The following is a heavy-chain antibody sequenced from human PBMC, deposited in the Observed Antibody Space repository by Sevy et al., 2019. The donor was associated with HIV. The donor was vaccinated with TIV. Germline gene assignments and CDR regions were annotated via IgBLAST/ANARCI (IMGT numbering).Heavy chain of an antibody. CDR1: GGSFSGYY. D-gene: IGHD2-21*01. CDR3: ARDLAYCGGDCYLSYYGMDV. CDR2: INHSGST. Sequence: SETLSLTCAVYGGSFSGYYWSWIRQPPGKGLEWIGEINHSGSTNYNPSLKSRVTISVDTSKNQFSLKLSSVTAADTAVYYCARDLAYCGGDCYLSYYGMDVWGQGTTVTVSS. J-gene: IGHJ6*02. V-gene: IGHV4-34*01.